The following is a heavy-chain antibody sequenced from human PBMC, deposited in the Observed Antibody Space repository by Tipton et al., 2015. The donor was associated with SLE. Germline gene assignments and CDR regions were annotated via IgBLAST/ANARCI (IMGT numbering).Heavy chain of an antibody. V-gene: IGHV3-48*01. CDR1: GFTSRSYA. CDR2: ISSSGSAI. D-gene: IGHD2-21*01. Sequence: SLRLSCAASGFTSRSYAMTWVRQAPGKGLEWVSYISSSGSAIHYADSVKGRFTISRDNSKNTLYLQMNSLRAEDTAVYYCARDLLGLLYYFDYWGQGTLVTVSS. J-gene: IGHJ4*02. CDR3: ARDLLGLLYYFDY.